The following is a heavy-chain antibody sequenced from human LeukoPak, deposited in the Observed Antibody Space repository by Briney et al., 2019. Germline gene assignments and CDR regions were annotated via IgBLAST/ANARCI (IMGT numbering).Heavy chain of an antibody. Sequence: ASVKVSCKASGYTFTSYGISWVRQAPGQGLEWMGWISAYNGNTNYAQKLQGRVTMTTDTSTSTAYMELRSLRSDDTAVYYCARDGPYYYDSSGYYAGDYWGQGTLVTVSS. V-gene: IGHV1-18*01. CDR3: ARDGPYYYDSSGYYAGDY. D-gene: IGHD3-22*01. CDR1: GYTFTSYG. CDR2: ISAYNGNT. J-gene: IGHJ4*02.